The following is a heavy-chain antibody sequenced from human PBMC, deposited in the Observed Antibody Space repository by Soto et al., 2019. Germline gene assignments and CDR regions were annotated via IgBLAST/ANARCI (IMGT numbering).Heavy chain of an antibody. CDR2: ISSSSSYI. Sequence: PGGSLRLSCAASGFAFSSYSMNWVRQAPGKGLEWVSSISSSSSYIYYADSVKGRFTISRDNAKNSLYLQMNSLRAEDTAVYYCARDWILKEYYFDYWDQGTLVTVSS. D-gene: IGHD2-2*03. V-gene: IGHV3-21*01. CDR3: ARDWILKEYYFDY. J-gene: IGHJ4*02. CDR1: GFAFSSYS.